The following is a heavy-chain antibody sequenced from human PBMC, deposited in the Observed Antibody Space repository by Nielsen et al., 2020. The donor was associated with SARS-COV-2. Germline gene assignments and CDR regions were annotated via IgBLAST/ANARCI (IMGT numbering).Heavy chain of an antibody. V-gene: IGHV3-33*05. D-gene: IGHD2-2*01. CDR3: ARDRADCSSTSCYLYYYYYYGMDV. J-gene: IGHJ6*02. Sequence: VRQAPGKGLEWVAVISYDGSNKYYADSVKGRFTISRDNSKNTLYLQMNSLRDEDTAVYYCARDRADCSSTSCYLYYYYYYGMDVWGQGTTVTVSS. CDR2: ISYDGSNK.